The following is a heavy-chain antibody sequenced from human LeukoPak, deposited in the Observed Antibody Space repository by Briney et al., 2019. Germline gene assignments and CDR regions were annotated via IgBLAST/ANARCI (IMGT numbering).Heavy chain of an antibody. J-gene: IGHJ3*02. CDR2: ISSSSSTI. Sequence: GGSLRLSCAASGFTFSSYWMSWVRQAPGKGLEWVSYISSSSSTIYYADSVKGRFTISRDNAKNSLYLQMNSLRAEDTAVYYCARGAYSGSYAAAFDIWGQGTMVTVSS. D-gene: IGHD1-26*01. V-gene: IGHV3-48*01. CDR1: GFTFSSYW. CDR3: ARGAYSGSYAAAFDI.